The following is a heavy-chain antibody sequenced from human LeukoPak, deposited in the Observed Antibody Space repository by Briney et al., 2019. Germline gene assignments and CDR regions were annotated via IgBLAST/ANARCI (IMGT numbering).Heavy chain of an antibody. CDR2: VYSGDDGT. J-gene: IGHJ4*02. CDR1: GFTVFSDN. CDR3: AKRSRGYYDY. V-gene: IGHV3-66*02. Sequence: GGSLRLSCAASGFTVFSDNMSWVRQSPGKGLEWVSVVYSGDDGTNYAESVRGRFTISRDNSKNTVYLQMNSLRVEDTGVYDCAKRSRGYYDYWGQGTLVTVSS. D-gene: IGHD2-21*01.